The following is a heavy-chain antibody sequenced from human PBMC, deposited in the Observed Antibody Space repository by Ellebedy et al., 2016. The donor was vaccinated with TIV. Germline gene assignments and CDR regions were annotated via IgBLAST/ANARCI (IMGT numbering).Heavy chain of an antibody. Sequence: ASVKVSCKASGYTFTSYYMHWVRQAPGQGLEWMGIINPSGGSTSYEQKLQGRVTMTRDTSTSTVDMELSSLRSEDTAVYYCARDDYGDSIHYWGQGTLVTVSS. CDR3: ARDDYGDSIHY. V-gene: IGHV1-46*04. D-gene: IGHD4-17*01. CDR2: INPSGGST. CDR1: GYTFTSYY. J-gene: IGHJ4*02.